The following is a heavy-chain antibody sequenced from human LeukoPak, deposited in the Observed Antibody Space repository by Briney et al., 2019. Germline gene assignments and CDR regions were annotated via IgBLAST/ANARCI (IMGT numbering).Heavy chain of an antibody. J-gene: IGHJ6*02. Sequence: PGGSLRLSCAASGFTFSSYGMHWVRQAPGKGLEWGAVISYDGSNKYYADSVKGRFTISRDNYKNTLYLQMNSLRAEDTAVCYCAKDSRKVRKNYYGSGSSPDVSGQGTTVTVSS. CDR3: AKDSRKVRKNYYGSGSSPDV. D-gene: IGHD3-10*01. V-gene: IGHV3-30*18. CDR1: GFTFSSYG. CDR2: ISYDGSNK.